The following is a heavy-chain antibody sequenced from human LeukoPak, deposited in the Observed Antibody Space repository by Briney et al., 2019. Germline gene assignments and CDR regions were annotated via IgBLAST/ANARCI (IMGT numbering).Heavy chain of an antibody. Sequence: PGGSLRLYCATSGFPFSDFSMTWVRQAPGKGLEWISTTNSGGSTTDYAESVKGRFTISRDNSKNTLYLQMSSLRVEDTAIYYCAKQSYARSLGEGGPGTLVTVSS. CDR2: TNSGGSTT. D-gene: IGHD2-8*01. V-gene: IGHV3-23*01. CDR3: AKQSYARSLGE. CDR1: GFPFSDFS. J-gene: IGHJ4*02.